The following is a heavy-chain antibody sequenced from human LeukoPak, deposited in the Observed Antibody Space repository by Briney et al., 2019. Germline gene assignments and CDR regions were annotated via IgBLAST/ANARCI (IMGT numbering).Heavy chain of an antibody. J-gene: IGHJ5*02. V-gene: IGHV3-7*01. CDR1: GGSISSGGYY. D-gene: IGHD6-19*01. CDR2: IKQDGSEK. CDR3: ARDLSSGWQRHPGWFDP. Sequence: PSETLSLTCTVSGGSISSGGYYWSWVHQAPGKGLEWVANIKQDGSEKYYVDSVKGRFTISRDNAKNSLYLQMNSLRAEDTAVYYCARDLSSGWQRHPGWFDPWGQGTLVTVSS.